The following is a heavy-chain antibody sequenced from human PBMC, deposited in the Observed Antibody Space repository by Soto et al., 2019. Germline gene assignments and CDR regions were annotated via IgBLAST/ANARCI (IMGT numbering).Heavy chain of an antibody. CDR2: IYTSGST. V-gene: IGHV4-4*07. J-gene: IGHJ6*02. CDR1: GGSISSYY. Sequence: SETLSLTCTVSGGSISSYYWSWIRQPAGKGLEWIGRIYTSGSTNYNPSLKSRVTMSVDTSKNQFPLKLSSVTAADTAVYYCASGPYYDILTGAYYGMDVWGQGTTVTVS. CDR3: ASGPYYDILTGAYYGMDV. D-gene: IGHD3-9*01.